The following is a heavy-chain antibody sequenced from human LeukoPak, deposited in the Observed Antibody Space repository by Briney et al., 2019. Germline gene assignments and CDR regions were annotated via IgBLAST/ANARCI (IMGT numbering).Heavy chain of an antibody. CDR1: GFTFSSYA. V-gene: IGHV3-23*01. J-gene: IGHJ4*02. Sequence: GGSLRLSCAASGFTFSSYAMSWVRQAPGKGLEWVSAISGSGGSTYYAASVKGRFTISRDNSKNMLYLQMNSLRAEDTAVYYCAKGSIVATIFYFDYWGQGTLVTVSS. CDR2: ISGSGGST. CDR3: AKGSIVATIFYFDY. D-gene: IGHD5-12*01.